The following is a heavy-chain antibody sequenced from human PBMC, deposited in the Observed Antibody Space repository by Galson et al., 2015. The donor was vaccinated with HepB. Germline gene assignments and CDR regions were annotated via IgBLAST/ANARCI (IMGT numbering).Heavy chain of an antibody. CDR2: FDPEDGET. J-gene: IGHJ6*02. Sequence: SVKVSCKVSGSTLTELSMHWVRQAPGKGLEWMGGFDPEDGETIYAQKFQGRVTMTEDTSTDTAYMELSSLRSEDTAVYYCATDSPSDRYYYYGMDVWGQGTTVTVSS. V-gene: IGHV1-24*01. CDR3: ATDSPSDRYYYYGMDV. CDR1: GSTLTELS.